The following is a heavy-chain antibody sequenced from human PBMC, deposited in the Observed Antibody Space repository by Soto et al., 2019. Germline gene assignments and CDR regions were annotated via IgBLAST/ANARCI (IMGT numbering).Heavy chain of an antibody. CDR2: IIPMLDIA. D-gene: IGHD2-2*02. J-gene: IGHJ4*02. CDR3: AASRSCTSNLCYKPRPFDY. V-gene: IGHV1-69*02. CDR1: GGTFSSYT. Sequence: SVKVSCKASGGTFSSYTIHWVRQAPGHGLEWLGRIIPMLDIANHAQKFQGRLTVTADKSTSTAYMELSSLKSEDTAVYYCAASRSCTSNLCYKPRPFDYWGQGNQVTVSS.